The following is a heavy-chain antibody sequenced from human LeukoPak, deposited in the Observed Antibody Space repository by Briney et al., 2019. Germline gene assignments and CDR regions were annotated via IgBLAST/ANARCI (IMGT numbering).Heavy chain of an antibody. Sequence: SETLSLTCTVSGGSISICDYYGSWVRQPPGRGLVWIGYIYYSGSTYYNPSLKSRVTISVDTSKNQFSLKLRSVTAADTAVYYCAREGSRYNWNYNWFDPWGQGTLVTVSS. CDR1: GGSISICDYY. D-gene: IGHD1-7*01. CDR3: AREGSRYNWNYNWFDP. CDR2: IYYSGST. V-gene: IGHV4-30-4*01. J-gene: IGHJ5*02.